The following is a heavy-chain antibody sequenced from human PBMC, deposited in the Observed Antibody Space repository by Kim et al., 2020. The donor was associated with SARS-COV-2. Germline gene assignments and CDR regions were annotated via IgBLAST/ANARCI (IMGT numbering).Heavy chain of an antibody. CDR2: ISYDESNK. Sequence: GGSLRLSCAASGFTFSIYGMHWVRQAPGKGLEWVALISYDESNKSYAESVKGRFTISRDISKNTLYLQMNSLTAEYTAVYYCATDGSGSYWGYWGQGTLVTVSS. V-gene: IGHV3-30*03. J-gene: IGHJ4*02. D-gene: IGHD3-10*01. CDR1: GFTFSIYG. CDR3: ATDGSGSYWGY.